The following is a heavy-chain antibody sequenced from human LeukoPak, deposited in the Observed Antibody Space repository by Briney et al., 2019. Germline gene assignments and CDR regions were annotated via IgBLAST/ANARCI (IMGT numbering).Heavy chain of an antibody. CDR3: ARDGGDDAFDI. CDR1: GFTFSSYW. Sequence: PGGPLRLSCAASGFTFSSYWMSWVRQAPGKGREGVANIKQDGSEKYYVDSVKGRFTISRDNAKNSLYLQMNSLRAEDTAVYYCARDGGDDAFDIWGQGTMVTVSS. D-gene: IGHD4-23*01. J-gene: IGHJ3*02. CDR2: IKQDGSEK. V-gene: IGHV3-7*01.